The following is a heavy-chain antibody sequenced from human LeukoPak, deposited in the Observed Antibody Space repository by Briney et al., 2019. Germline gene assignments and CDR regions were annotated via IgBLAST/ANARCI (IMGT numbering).Heavy chain of an antibody. CDR3: AREGSYYYDSSGYYPVTFDY. CDR2: ISSSSSYI. V-gene: IGHV3-21*01. Sequence: GGSLRLSCAASGFTFSSYSMNWVRQAPGKGLEWVSSISSSSSYIYYADSVKGRFTISRDNAKNSLYLQMNSLRAEDTAVYYCAREGSYYYDSSGYYPVTFDYWGQGTLVTVSS. D-gene: IGHD3-22*01. CDR1: GFTFSSYS. J-gene: IGHJ4*02.